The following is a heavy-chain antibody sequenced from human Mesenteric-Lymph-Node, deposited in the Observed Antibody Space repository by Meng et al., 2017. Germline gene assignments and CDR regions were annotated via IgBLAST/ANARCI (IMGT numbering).Heavy chain of an antibody. V-gene: IGHV4-39*01. CDR3: ARLWFGERPPDY. CDR1: GGSISSSTYY. D-gene: IGHD3-10*01. Sequence: QLQLQESGPGLVKPSETLSLICTAPGGSISSSTYYWGGIRQPPGKGLEWIGSIYYSGRTYYNPSLKSRVTMSVDTSKNQFSLKLSSVTAADTAVYYCARLWFGERPPDYWGQGTLVTVSS. CDR2: IYYSGRT. J-gene: IGHJ4*02.